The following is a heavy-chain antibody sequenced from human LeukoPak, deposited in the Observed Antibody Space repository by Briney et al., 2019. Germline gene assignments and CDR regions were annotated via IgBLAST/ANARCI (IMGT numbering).Heavy chain of an antibody. CDR1: GFTFSSYA. V-gene: IGHV3-30*04. D-gene: IGHD6-19*01. CDR3: AKGRYSSGWYVDY. CDR2: ISYDGSNK. Sequence: GGSLRLSCAASGFTFSSYAMHWVRQAPGKGLEWVAVISYDGSNKYYADSVKGRFTISRDNSKNTLYLQMNSLRAEDTAVYYCAKGRYSSGWYVDYWGQGTLVTVSS. J-gene: IGHJ4*02.